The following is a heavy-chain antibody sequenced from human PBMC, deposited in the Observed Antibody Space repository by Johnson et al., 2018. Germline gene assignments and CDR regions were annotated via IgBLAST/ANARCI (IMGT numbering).Heavy chain of an antibody. J-gene: IGHJ6*02. V-gene: IGHV3-49*05. CDR1: GFTFGDYG. CDR3: TKDMGDGYNYGLNGMDG. CDR2: IRTKSYGGTR. D-gene: IGHD5-24*01. Sequence: EVQLVESGGDLVKPGRSLRLSCITSGFTFGDYGMSWFRQAPGKGLEWVGFIRTKSYGGTREYAASVKGRFTISRDDSKSIAYLQMNSLKTDDTAMYYCTKDMGDGYNYGLNGMDGWGQGTTVTVSS.